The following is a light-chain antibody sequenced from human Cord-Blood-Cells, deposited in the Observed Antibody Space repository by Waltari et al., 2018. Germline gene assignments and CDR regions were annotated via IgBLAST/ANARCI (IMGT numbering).Light chain of an antibody. CDR1: QSISSY. CDR2: AAS. V-gene: IGKV1-39*01. Sequence: DIQMTQSPSSLSASVGDRVTITCRASQSISSYVNWYQQKPGKAPKLLSYAASSLQSGVPSRCSGSGSATDFPLTISSLQPEDFATYYCQQSYSTPHTFGQGTKLEIK. J-gene: IGKJ2*01. CDR3: QQSYSTPHT.